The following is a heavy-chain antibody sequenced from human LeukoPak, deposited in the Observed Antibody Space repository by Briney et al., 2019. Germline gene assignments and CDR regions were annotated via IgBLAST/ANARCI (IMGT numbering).Heavy chain of an antibody. CDR1: GFTVNSNY. CDR3: ARNGYNSNYFDC. V-gene: IGHV3-53*01. CDR2: IYSGGST. Sequence: GGSLRLSCVASGFTVNSNYMSWVRQAPGKGLEWVSVIYSGGSTYYADSVKGRFTISRDNSKNTLYLQMNSLRAEDTAVYYCARNGYNSNYFDCWGQGTLVTVSS. D-gene: IGHD5-24*01. J-gene: IGHJ4*02.